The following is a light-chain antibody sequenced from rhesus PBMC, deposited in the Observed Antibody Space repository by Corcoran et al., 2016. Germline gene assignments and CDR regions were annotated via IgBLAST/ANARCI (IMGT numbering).Light chain of an antibody. CDR3: LQYSSSPFT. Sequence: DIQMTQSPSSLSASVGDTVTITCRASQSISSWLDWYQQKPGKVPKLLIYKASSLQSGVPSRFRGRGSGTDFTLPISSLQPEDFATYYCLQYSSSPFTFGPGTKLDIK. V-gene: IGKV1-22*01. CDR2: KAS. CDR1: QSISSW. J-gene: IGKJ3*01.